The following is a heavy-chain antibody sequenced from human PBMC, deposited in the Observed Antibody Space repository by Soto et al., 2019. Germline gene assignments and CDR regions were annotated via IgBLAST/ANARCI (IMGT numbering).Heavy chain of an antibody. CDR2: LIPLFGTG. V-gene: IGHV1-69*06. D-gene: IGHD5-18*01. CDR3: ASGSAMGADH. CDR1: GVTSSTHT. Sequence: QVQLEQSGAEVKKPGSSVKVSCKASGVTSSTHTITWVRQAPGQGLEWMGGLIPLFGTGHKAQKFQGRITIIADKSTSTAYMELSSLRSEDTAVYFCASGSAMGADHWGQGTLVTVSS. J-gene: IGHJ5*02.